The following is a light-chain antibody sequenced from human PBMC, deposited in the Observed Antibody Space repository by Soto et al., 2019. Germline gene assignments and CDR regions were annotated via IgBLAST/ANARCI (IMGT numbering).Light chain of an antibody. CDR3: QQLNSYVFA. J-gene: IGKJ3*01. CDR2: AAS. V-gene: IGKV1-9*01. Sequence: DIQLTQSPSLLSASVGDRGTITCRASQDVSRYLGWYQQKPGKAPNLLIYAASTLRSGVPSRFSGSGSETESTLTISSLQPEDFATYYCQQLNSYVFAFGPGTKVDIK. CDR1: QDVSRY.